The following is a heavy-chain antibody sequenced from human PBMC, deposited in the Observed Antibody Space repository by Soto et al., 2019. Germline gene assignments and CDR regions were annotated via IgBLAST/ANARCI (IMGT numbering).Heavy chain of an antibody. Sequence: LSLTCTVSGGSISSSSYYWGWIRQPPGKGLEWIGSIYYSGRTYYNPSLKSRVTIAVDTAKNQFSLKLSSVTAADTAVDYCARPNDSGVKWYFDFWGRGTLVTVSS. CDR1: GGSISSSSYY. CDR2: IYYSGRT. CDR3: ARPNDSGVKWYFDF. D-gene: IGHD4-17*01. V-gene: IGHV4-39*01. J-gene: IGHJ2*01.